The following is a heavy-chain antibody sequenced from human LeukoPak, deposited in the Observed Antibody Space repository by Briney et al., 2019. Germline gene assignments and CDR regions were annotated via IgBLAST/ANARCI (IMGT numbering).Heavy chain of an antibody. D-gene: IGHD3-22*01. CDR3: ASGSGYYSFDY. CDR2: ISAYNGNT. J-gene: IGHJ4*02. V-gene: IGHV1-18*01. CDR1: GYTFTSYG. Sequence: SVKFSRKASGYTFTSYGISWVRQAPGQGLEWMGWISAYNGNTNYAQKLQGRVTMTTDTSTSTAYMGLSSLRSEDTALYYCASGSGYYSFDYWGQGTLVTVSS.